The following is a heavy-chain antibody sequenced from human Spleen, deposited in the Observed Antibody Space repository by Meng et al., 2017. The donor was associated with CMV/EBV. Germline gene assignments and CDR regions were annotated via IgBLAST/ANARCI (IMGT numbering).Heavy chain of an antibody. Sequence: QVQLQQWGAGLLKPSETLSLTRAVYGWFFSGDYGSWIRQPPWKGLEWIGEINHSGSTNYNPSLKSRVTISVDTSKNQFSLKLSSVTAADTAVYYCASSLTGPGATIRKAENYWGQGTLVTVSS. CDR3: ASSLTGPGATIRKAENY. CDR1: GWFFSGDY. J-gene: IGHJ4*02. CDR2: INHSGST. V-gene: IGHV4-34*01. D-gene: IGHD5-12*01.